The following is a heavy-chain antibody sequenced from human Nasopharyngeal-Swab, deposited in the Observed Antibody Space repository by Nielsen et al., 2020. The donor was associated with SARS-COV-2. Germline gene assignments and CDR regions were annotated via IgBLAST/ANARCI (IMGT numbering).Heavy chain of an antibody. CDR2: IWYDGSNK. D-gene: IGHD1-26*01. V-gene: IGHV3-33*01. Sequence: GGSLRLSCAASGFTFSSYGMHWVRQAPGKGLEWVAVIWYDGSNKYYADSVKGRFTISSDNSKNTLYLQMNSLRAEDTAVYYCARDIGVGATPQDYWGQGTLVTVSS. CDR3: ARDIGVGATPQDY. J-gene: IGHJ4*02. CDR1: GFTFSSYG.